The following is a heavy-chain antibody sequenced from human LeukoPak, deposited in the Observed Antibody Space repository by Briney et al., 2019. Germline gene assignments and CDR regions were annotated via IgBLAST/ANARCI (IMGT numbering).Heavy chain of an antibody. V-gene: IGHV3-30*18. CDR3: AKDRSATALALRFFGF. J-gene: IGHJ4*02. CDR1: GFTFSSYG. CDR2: ISYDGSNK. Sequence: GGSLRLSCAASGFTFSSYGMHWVRQAPGKGLEWVAVISYDGSNKYYADSVKGRFNISRDNSKNMLSLQMNSLRPEDTAFYYCAKDRSATALALRFFGFWGQGTLVTVSS. D-gene: IGHD5-18*01.